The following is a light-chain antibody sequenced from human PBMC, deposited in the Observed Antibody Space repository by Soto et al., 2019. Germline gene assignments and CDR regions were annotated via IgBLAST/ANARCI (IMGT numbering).Light chain of an antibody. CDR3: CSYAGRYTWV. CDR2: DVT. J-gene: IGLJ3*02. CDR1: SSDVGNYIY. V-gene: IGLV2-11*01. Sequence: QSALTQPRSVSGSPGQSVTISCTGTSSDVGNYIYVSWYQHHPGKAPKLMIYDVTKRPSGVPDRFSGSKSGNTASLTISGLQAEDEADYYCCSYAGRYTWVFGGGTQLTVL.